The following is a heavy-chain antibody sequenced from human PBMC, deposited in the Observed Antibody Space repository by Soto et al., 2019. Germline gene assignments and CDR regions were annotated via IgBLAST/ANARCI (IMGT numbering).Heavy chain of an antibody. CDR2: ISGSGGST. CDR1: GFTFSSYA. CDR3: AKEVSLGSTVDLGY. J-gene: IGHJ4*02. Sequence: LRLSCAASGFTFSSYAMSWVRQAPGKGLEWVSAISGSGGSTYYADSVKGRLTISRDNSMGTLYLQMKSLRVEDTAIYYCAKEVSLGSTVDLGYWGQGALVTVS. V-gene: IGHV3-23*01. D-gene: IGHD7-27*01.